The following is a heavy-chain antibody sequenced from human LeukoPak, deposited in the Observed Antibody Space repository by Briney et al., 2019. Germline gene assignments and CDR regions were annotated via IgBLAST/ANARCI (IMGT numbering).Heavy chain of an antibody. CDR3: AREPFADYESSGSLPSPFDY. D-gene: IGHD3-22*01. CDR2: INPSGGRT. V-gene: IGHV1-46*01. Sequence: ASVKVSCKASGYTFTGYYMHWVRQAPGQGLEWMGIINPSGGRTTYAEKFQGRITMTRDMSTSTVHMELSSLRSEDTAVYHCAREPFADYESSGSLPSPFDYWGQGTLVTVSS. J-gene: IGHJ4*02. CDR1: GYTFTGYY.